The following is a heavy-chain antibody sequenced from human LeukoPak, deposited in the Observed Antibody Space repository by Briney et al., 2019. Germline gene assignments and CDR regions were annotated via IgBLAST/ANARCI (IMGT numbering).Heavy chain of an antibody. V-gene: IGHV3-7*01. CDR2: IKKDGSEK. Sequence: GGSLRLSCVASGFTFSSYWMSWVRQAPGKGLEWVANIKKDGSEKYYVDSVKGRFTISRDNAKKSLFLQMNSLRAEDTAVYYCATGFFYYYYMDVWGKGTTVTISS. D-gene: IGHD3-10*01. J-gene: IGHJ6*03. CDR3: ATGFFYYYYMDV. CDR1: GFTFSSYW.